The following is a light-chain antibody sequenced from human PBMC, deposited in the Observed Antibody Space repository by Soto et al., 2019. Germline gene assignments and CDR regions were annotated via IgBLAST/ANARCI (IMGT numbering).Light chain of an antibody. Sequence: DIQLTQSPSTLSASVGDRVTITCRASQTVLYWLAWYQQRPGKAPKLLIYKASTLESGVPSRFSGSGSGTEFTLTISSLQPDDFASYYCQQYHNYRRTFGPGTKVDIK. CDR3: QQYHNYRRT. V-gene: IGKV1-5*03. CDR1: QTVLYW. CDR2: KAS. J-gene: IGKJ1*01.